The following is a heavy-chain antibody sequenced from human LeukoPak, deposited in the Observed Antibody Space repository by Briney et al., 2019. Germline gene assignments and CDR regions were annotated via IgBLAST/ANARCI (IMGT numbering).Heavy chain of an antibody. CDR3: ARHNDNDFWSGYRPYYDYGMDV. CDR2: IYYSGST. J-gene: IGHJ6*02. V-gene: IGHV4-39*01. CDR1: GGSISSSCYY. Sequence: PSETLSLTCTVSGGSISSSCYYWGWIRQPPGEGLEWIGSIYYSGSTYYNPSLKSRVTISVDTSKNQFSLTLSSVNAADTAVYYCARHNDNDFWSGYRPYYDYGMDVWGQGTTATVSS. D-gene: IGHD3-3*01.